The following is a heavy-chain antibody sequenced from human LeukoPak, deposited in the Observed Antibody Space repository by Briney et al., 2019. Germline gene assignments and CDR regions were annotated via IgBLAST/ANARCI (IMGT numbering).Heavy chain of an antibody. CDR1: GFTFSSYA. D-gene: IGHD3-22*01. V-gene: IGHV3-23*01. Sequence: GGSLRLSCAASGFTFSSYAMSWVRQAPGKGLEWVSATGSNGVTYYADSAKGRFTISRDNSKNALYLQMNGLRADDTAVYYCGIRDTSDYYVFWGQGTLVTVSS. CDR3: GIRDTSDYYVF. CDR2: TGSNGVT. J-gene: IGHJ4*02.